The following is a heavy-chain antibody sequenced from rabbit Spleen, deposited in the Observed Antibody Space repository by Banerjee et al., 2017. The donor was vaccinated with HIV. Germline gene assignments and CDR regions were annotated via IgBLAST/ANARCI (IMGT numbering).Heavy chain of an antibody. CDR3: ARDRGYMTLDL. J-gene: IGHJ3*01. D-gene: IGHD7-1*01. CDR1: GFDFSSYG. CDR2: IDPVFGIT. Sequence: QEQLVESGGGLVQPGGSLKLSCKASGFDFSSYGVSWVRQAPGKGLEWIGYIDPVFGITYYANWVNGRFSISRENAQNTVFLQMTSLTAADSATYFCARDRGYMTLDLWGQGTLVTVS. V-gene: IGHV1S47*01.